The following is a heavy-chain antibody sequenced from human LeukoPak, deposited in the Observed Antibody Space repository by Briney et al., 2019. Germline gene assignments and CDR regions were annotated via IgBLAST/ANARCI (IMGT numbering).Heavy chain of an antibody. Sequence: GGSLRLSCAASGFTFSSYSMDWVRQAPGKGLEWVSSISSSSSYIYYGDSVKGRFTISRDNSKNTLYLQMNSLRAEDTAVYYCAKREFVVVIESHFDYWGQGTLVTVSS. J-gene: IGHJ4*02. V-gene: IGHV3-21*04. D-gene: IGHD2-21*01. CDR3: AKREFVVVIESHFDY. CDR1: GFTFSSYS. CDR2: ISSSSSYI.